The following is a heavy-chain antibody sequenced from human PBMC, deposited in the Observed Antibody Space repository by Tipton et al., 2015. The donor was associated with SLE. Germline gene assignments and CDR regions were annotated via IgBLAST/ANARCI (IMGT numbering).Heavy chain of an antibody. CDR1: GGAISSYY. D-gene: IGHD1-26*01. CDR2: IYYGGHT. CDR3: ARQHSGGATDT. Sequence: LSCSVSGGAISSYYWSWIRQPPGKGLEWIGYIYYGGHTKYNPSHMSRAAISVDTSKDQIYLNLTSVTAADAAVYYCARQHSGGATDTWGQGTLVTVSS. J-gene: IGHJ5*02. V-gene: IGHV4-59*08.